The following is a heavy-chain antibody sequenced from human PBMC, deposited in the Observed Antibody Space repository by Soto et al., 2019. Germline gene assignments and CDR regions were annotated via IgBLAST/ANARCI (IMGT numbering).Heavy chain of an antibody. D-gene: IGHD3-10*01. CDR2: INHSGST. J-gene: IGHJ5*02. CDR3: AREGITIGRGNWFAP. V-gene: IGHV4-34*01. Sequence: QVPLQQWGAGLLKPSETLSLPCAVYGGSFSGYYWSWIRQPPGKGLEWLGEINHSGSTNYNPSLNSRITISVDTSKNQFSLKLSSVTAADTAVYYCAREGITIGRGNWFAPWGHGTLVTVSS. CDR1: GGSFSGYY.